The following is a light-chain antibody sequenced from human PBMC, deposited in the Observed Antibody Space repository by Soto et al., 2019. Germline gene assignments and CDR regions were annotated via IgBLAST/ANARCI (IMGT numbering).Light chain of an antibody. CDR2: HAS. CDR3: QQYNKWPLT. Sequence: EIVMTQSPATLSVSPGERATLSCRASQSVRNNLAWYQQKPGQAPRLLIYHASTRATGIPARFSGSGSGTEFTLTISSLLSEDFAVYYCQQYNKWPLTFGGGTKVEIK. J-gene: IGKJ4*01. V-gene: IGKV3-15*01. CDR1: QSVRNN.